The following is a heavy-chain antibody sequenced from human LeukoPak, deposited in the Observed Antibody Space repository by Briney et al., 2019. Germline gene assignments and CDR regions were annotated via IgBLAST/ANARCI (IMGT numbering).Heavy chain of an antibody. J-gene: IGHJ6*03. CDR1: GGSFSSGGYY. CDR2: IYYGGHI. D-gene: IGHD6-19*01. Sequence: SETLSLTCTVSGGSFSSGGYYWSWIRPHPGQGLEWIGYIYYGGHIYYNPRLRSRVTISVDTSKNQFSLKLSSVTAADTAVYYCARMVWGGYYYYYYYMDVWGKGTTVTVSS. CDR3: ARMVWGGYYYYYYYMDV. V-gene: IGHV4-31*03.